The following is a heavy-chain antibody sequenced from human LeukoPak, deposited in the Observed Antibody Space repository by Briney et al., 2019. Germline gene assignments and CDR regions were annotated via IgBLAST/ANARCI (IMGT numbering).Heavy chain of an antibody. CDR2: ISYDGSNK. CDR1: GFTFSSYG. Sequence: GGSLRLSCAASGFTFSSYGMHWVRQAPGKGLEWVAVISYDGSNKYYADSVKGRFTISRDNSKNTLYLQMNSLRAEDTAVYYCARDRILRYFDWSFDSWGQGTLVTVSS. D-gene: IGHD3-9*01. J-gene: IGHJ4*02. V-gene: IGHV3-30*19. CDR3: ARDRILRYFDWSFDS.